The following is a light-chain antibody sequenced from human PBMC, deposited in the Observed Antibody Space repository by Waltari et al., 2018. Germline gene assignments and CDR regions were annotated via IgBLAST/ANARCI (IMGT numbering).Light chain of an antibody. Sequence: QSILTQPPSESGTPGQTVPISCSGHNYNLGKIPSSWFHQVPGTVPNVLIYKDDRRPSGVPDRFSASKAGTSASLAISGLRSDDEADYYCAAWDDTVKSVLFGGGTKLTVL. CDR3: AAWDDTVKSVL. V-gene: IGLV1-47*01. J-gene: IGLJ2*01. CDR2: KDD. CDR1: NYNLGKIP.